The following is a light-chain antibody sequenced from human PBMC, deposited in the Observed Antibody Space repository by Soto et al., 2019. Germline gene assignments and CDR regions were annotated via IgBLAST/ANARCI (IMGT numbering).Light chain of an antibody. CDR2: AAS. Sequence: DIQMTQSPSAMSASVGDRVTITCRASQGISNYLAWFQQKPGKVPQRLIYAASRLLSGVPSRFSGSGSGTEFTLTVSSLQPEDFATYYCLQHNSFPRTFGQGTKLEIK. J-gene: IGKJ2*01. V-gene: IGKV1-17*03. CDR3: LQHNSFPRT. CDR1: QGISNY.